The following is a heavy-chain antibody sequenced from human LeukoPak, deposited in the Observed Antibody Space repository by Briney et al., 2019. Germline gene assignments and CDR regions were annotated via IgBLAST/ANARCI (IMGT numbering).Heavy chain of an antibody. CDR2: ISAYNGNT. V-gene: IGHV1-18*04. J-gene: IGHJ3*02. Sequence: ASVKVSCKASGYTFTSYGISWVRQAPGQGLEWMGWISAYNGNTSYAQKLQGRVTMTTDTSTSTAYMELRSLRSDDTAVYYCARDGDSVLLWFGELFDAFDIWGQGTMVTVSS. D-gene: IGHD3-10*01. CDR3: ARDGDSVLLWFGELFDAFDI. CDR1: GYTFTSYG.